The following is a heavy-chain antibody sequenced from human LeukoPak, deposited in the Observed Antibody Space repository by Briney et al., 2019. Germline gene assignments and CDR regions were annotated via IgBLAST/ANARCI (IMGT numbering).Heavy chain of an antibody. Sequence: GASVKVSCKASGYTFTSYGISWVRQAPGQGLEWMGWISAYNGNTNYAQKLQGRVTMTTDTSTSTAYMELRSLRSDDTAVYYCARDVPVVPAAAFDYWGQGTLVTVSS. J-gene: IGHJ4*02. CDR1: GYTFTSYG. CDR2: ISAYNGNT. V-gene: IGHV1-18*01. CDR3: ARDVPVVPAAAFDY. D-gene: IGHD2-2*01.